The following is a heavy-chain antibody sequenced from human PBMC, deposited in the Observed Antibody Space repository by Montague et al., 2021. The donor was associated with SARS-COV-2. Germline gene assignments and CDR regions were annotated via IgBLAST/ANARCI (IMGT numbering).Heavy chain of an antibody. CDR2: INHSGST. J-gene: IGHJ5*02. V-gene: IGHV4-34*01. CDR1: GGSFSGYY. D-gene: IGHD2-2*02. CDR3: ASLTLGYCSSTSCYSDWFDP. Sequence: SETLSLTCAVYGGSFSGYYWSWIRQPPGKGLEWIGEINHSGSTNYNPSLRSRVTISVDTSKNQCSMKLSSVTAADPAVYYSASLTLGYCSSTSCYSDWFDPWGQGTLVTVSS.